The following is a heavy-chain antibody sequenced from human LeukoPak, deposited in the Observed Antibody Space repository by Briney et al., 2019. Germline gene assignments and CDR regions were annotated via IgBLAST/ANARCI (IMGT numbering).Heavy chain of an antibody. CDR2: IYYSGST. V-gene: IGHV4-30-4*01. D-gene: IGHD3-3*01. CDR1: GGSISSGDYY. J-gene: IGHJ3*02. Sequence: SETLSLTCTVSGGSISSGDYYWSWIRQPPGKGLEWIVYIYYSGSTYYNPSLKSRVTISVDTSKNQFSLKLSSVTAADTAVYYCARSLRFLEWSPYDAFDIWGQGTMVTVSS. CDR3: ARSLRFLEWSPYDAFDI.